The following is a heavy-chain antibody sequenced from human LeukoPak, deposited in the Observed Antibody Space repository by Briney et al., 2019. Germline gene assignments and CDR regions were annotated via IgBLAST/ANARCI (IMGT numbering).Heavy chain of an antibody. V-gene: IGHV4-39*07. Sequence: SETLSLTCTVSGGSISSSSYYWGWIRQPPGKGLEWIGSIYYSGSTYYNPSLKSRVTISVDTSKNQFSLKLSSVTAADTAVYYCARFPSGSYGSGAFDIWGQGTMVTVSS. CDR3: ARFPSGSYGSGAFDI. J-gene: IGHJ3*02. D-gene: IGHD1-26*01. CDR1: GGSISSSSYY. CDR2: IYYSGST.